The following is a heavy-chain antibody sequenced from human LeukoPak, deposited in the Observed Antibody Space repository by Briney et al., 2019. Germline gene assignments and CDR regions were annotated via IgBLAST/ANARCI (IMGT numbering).Heavy chain of an antibody. CDR2: FDPEDGET. D-gene: IGHD3-10*01. J-gene: IGHJ4*02. CDR3: ATGVLLWFGGTPGNDY. Sequence: GASVKVSCKVSGYTLTELSMNWVRQAPGKGLEWMGGFDPEDGETIYAQKFQGRVTMTEDTSTDTAYMELSSLRSEDTAVYYCATGVLLWFGGTPGNDYWGQGTLVTVSS. V-gene: IGHV1-24*01. CDR1: GYTLTELS.